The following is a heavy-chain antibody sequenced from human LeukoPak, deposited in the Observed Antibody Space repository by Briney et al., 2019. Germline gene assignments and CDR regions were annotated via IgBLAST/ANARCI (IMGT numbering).Heavy chain of an antibody. V-gene: IGHV4-39*01. CDR2: ICYSGST. CDR3: ARTENYIPEDCFDP. J-gene: IGHJ5*02. CDR1: GGSISSSSHY. D-gene: IGHD5-24*01. Sequence: SETLSLTCTVSGGSISSSSHYWGWIRQPPGKGLEWIGTICYSGSTFYNPSLKSRVTLPVDTSKNQFSLKLSSVTAADTAVYYCARTENYIPEDCFDPWGQGTLVTVSS.